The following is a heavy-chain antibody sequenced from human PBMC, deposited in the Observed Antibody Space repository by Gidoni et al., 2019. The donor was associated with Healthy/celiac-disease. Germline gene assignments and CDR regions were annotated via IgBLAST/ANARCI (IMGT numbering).Heavy chain of an antibody. CDR1: GGSFSGYY. CDR3: ARAVGGVMLYYYYGMDV. Sequence: QVQLQQWGAGLLKPPVTLSLTCAAYGGSFSGYYWSWIRQPPGKGLEWIGEINHSGSTNYKPSLKSRVTISVDTSKNQFSLKLSSVTAADTAVYYCARAVGGVMLYYYYGMDVWGQGTTVTVSS. CDR2: INHSGST. J-gene: IGHJ6*02. V-gene: IGHV4-34*01. D-gene: IGHD3-16*01.